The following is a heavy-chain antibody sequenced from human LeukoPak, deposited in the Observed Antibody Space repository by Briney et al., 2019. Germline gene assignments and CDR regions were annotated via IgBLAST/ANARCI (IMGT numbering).Heavy chain of an antibody. Sequence: SGGSLRLSCAASGFTFSSHAMSWVRQAPGKGLEWVSAISGSGGSTYYADSVKGRFTISRDNSKNTLYLQMNSLRAEDTAVYYCAKAGWYQSPVDYWGQGTLVTVSS. D-gene: IGHD6-19*01. CDR2: ISGSGGST. V-gene: IGHV3-23*01. CDR1: GFTFSSHA. J-gene: IGHJ4*02. CDR3: AKAGWYQSPVDY.